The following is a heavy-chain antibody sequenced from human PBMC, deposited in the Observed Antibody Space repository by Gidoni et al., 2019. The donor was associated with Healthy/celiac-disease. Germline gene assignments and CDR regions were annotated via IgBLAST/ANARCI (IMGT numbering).Heavy chain of an antibody. CDR2: ISGSGGST. CDR1: GFTFSSYA. CDR3: ASGYYYDSSGDYRPFDY. V-gene: IGHV3-23*01. J-gene: IGHJ4*02. Sequence: GGSLRLSCAASGFTFSSYAMSWVRQAPGKGLEWVSAISGSGGSTYYADSVKGRFTISRDNSKNTLYLQMNSLRAEDTAVYYCASGYYYDSSGDYRPFDYWGQGTLVTVSS. D-gene: IGHD3-22*01.